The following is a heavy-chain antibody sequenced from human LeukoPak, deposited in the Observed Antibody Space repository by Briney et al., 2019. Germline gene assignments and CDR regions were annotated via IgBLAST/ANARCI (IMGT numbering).Heavy chain of an antibody. CDR2: INHSGST. CDR1: GGSFSGYY. J-gene: IGHJ4*02. V-gene: IGHV4-34*01. Sequence: SETLSLTCAVYGGSFSGYYWSWIRQPAGKGLEWIGEINHSGSTNYNPSLKSRATISVDTSKNQFSLKLSSVTAADTAVYYCAREDCSSTSCYEDYWGQGTLVTVSS. D-gene: IGHD2-2*01. CDR3: AREDCSSTSCYEDY.